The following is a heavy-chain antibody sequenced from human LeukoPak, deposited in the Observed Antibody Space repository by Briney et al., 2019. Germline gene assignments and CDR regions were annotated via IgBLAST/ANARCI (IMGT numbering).Heavy chain of an antibody. V-gene: IGHV4-59*01. CDR1: GGSISSYY. CDR3: ARRTIYYYYGMDV. J-gene: IGHJ6*02. CDR2: IYYSGST. Sequence: SETLSLTCTVSGGSISSYYWSWIRQPPGKGLEWIGYIYYSGSTNYNPSLKSQVTISVDTSKNQFSLKLSSVTAADTAVYYCARRTIYYYYGMDVWGQGTTVTVSS. D-gene: IGHD2-2*01.